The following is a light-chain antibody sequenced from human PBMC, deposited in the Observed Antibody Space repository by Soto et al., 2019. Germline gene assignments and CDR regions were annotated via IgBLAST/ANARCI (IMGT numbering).Light chain of an antibody. CDR1: SSNIGSNT. CDR2: SNN. J-gene: IGLJ3*02. CDR3: AAWDDSLSGPV. V-gene: IGLV1-44*01. Sequence: QSVLTQPPSASGTPGQRVTISCSGSSSNIGSNTVNWYQQLPGTAPKLLIYSNNQRPSGVPDRFSGSKSGTSASLAISGLQSEDEADYYCAAWDDSLSGPVFGGGTKVIVL.